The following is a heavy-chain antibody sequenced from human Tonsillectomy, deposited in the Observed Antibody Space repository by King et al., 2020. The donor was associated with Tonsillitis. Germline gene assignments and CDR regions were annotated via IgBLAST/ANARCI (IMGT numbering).Heavy chain of an antibody. CDR3: ARGPVRGRVLSCTSPSCYGTNWFDP. D-gene: IGHD2-2*01. Sequence: VQLVESGAEVKKPGESLKISCKGSGYSFTSYWIGWVRQMPGKGLEWMGIIYPGDSDTRYSPSFQGQVTISADKSISTAYLQWSSLKASDTAMYYCARGPVRGRVLSCTSPSCYGTNWFDPWGQGTLVNVSS. V-gene: IGHV5-51*01. J-gene: IGHJ5*02. CDR2: IYPGDSDT. CDR1: GYSFTSYW.